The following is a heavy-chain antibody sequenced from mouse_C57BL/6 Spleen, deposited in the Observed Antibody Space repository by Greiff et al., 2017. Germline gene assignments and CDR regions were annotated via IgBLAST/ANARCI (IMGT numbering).Heavy chain of an antibody. V-gene: IGHV2-5*01. CDR1: GFSLTSYG. Sequence: QVQLQQSGPGLVQPSQSLSITCTVSGFSLTSYGVHWVRQSPGKGLEWLGVIWRGGSTDYNAAFMSRLSITKDNSKSQVFFKMNSLQADDTAIYYCAKNAYYSNYGGYYAMDYWGQGTSVTVSS. CDR3: AKNAYYSNYGGYYAMDY. D-gene: IGHD2-5*01. J-gene: IGHJ4*01. CDR2: IWRGGST.